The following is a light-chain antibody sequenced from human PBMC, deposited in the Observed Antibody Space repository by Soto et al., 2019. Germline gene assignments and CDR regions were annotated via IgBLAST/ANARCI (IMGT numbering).Light chain of an antibody. CDR1: QSISRY. CDR2: GAS. CDR3: QQYGSSLT. Sequence: EIVFTHSPGTLSXSPGEITXLXCRASQSISRYLAWYQQKPGQGPRLLIYGASSRATGIPDRFSGSGSGTDFTLTISRLEPEDFAVYYCQQYGSSLTFGGGTKVDIK. J-gene: IGKJ4*01. V-gene: IGKV3-20*01.